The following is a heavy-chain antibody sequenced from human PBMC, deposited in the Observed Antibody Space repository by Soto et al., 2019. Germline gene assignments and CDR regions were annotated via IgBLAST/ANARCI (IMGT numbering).Heavy chain of an antibody. Sequence: EVQLVESGGGLVQPGGSLKLSCAASGFTFSGSAMHWVRQASGKGLEWVGRIRSKANSYATAYAASVKGRFTISRDDSKNTAYLQMNSLKTEDTAVYYCTIPYGGYVDFHNWFDPWGQGTLVTVSS. CDR1: GFTFSGSA. CDR2: IRSKANSYAT. V-gene: IGHV3-73*02. D-gene: IGHD5-12*01. J-gene: IGHJ5*02. CDR3: TIPYGGYVDFHNWFDP.